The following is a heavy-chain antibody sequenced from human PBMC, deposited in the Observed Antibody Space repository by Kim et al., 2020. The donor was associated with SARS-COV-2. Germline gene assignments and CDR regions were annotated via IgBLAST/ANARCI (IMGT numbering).Heavy chain of an antibody. D-gene: IGHD3-10*01. J-gene: IGHJ6*02. Sequence: KGRFTISRDNSKNRLYLQMNRLRAEDTAVYYCARENMVRGVGFYYYGMDVWGQGTTVTVSS. CDR3: ARENMVRGVGFYYYGMDV. V-gene: IGHV3-30*07.